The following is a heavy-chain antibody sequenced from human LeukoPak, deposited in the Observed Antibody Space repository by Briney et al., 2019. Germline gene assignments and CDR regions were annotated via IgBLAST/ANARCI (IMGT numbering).Heavy chain of an antibody. CDR3: ARVRYRLAETYIDY. CDR2: INPNSGDT. J-gene: IGHJ4*02. V-gene: IGHV1-2*02. Sequence: ASVKVSCKASGYSFTGYYMHWVRQAPGQGLEWMGWINPNSGDTNYAQKFQGRVTMTRDTSISTAYMELSRLRSDDTAVYYCARVRYRLAETYIDYWGQGTLVTVSS. CDR1: GYSFTGYY. D-gene: IGHD3-16*01.